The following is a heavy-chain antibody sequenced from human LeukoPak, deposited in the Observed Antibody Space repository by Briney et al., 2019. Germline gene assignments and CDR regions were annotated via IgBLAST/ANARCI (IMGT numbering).Heavy chain of an antibody. CDR3: ARDRGINWFDP. Sequence: GGSLRLSRAASGFTFSNYAMNWVRQAPGKGLEWVSGISVSGGSTYYADSVKGRFTISRDNSKNTLYLQMNSLRAEDTAVYYCARDRGINWFDPWGQGTLVTVTS. CDR1: GFTFSNYA. J-gene: IGHJ5*02. CDR2: ISVSGGST. D-gene: IGHD3-10*01. V-gene: IGHV3-23*01.